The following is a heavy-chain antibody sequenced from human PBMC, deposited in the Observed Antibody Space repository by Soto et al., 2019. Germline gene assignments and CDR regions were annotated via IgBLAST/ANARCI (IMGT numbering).Heavy chain of an antibody. CDR1: GGSISSYY. V-gene: IGHV4-59*01. D-gene: IGHD6-19*01. CDR2: IYYSGST. Sequence: SETLSLTCTVSGGSISSYYWSWIRQPPGKGLEWIGYIYYSGSTNYNPSLKSRVTISVDTSKNQFSLKLSSVTAADTAVYYCASTKWYSSGWYYGMDVWGQGTTVTVS. CDR3: ASTKWYSSGWYYGMDV. J-gene: IGHJ6*02.